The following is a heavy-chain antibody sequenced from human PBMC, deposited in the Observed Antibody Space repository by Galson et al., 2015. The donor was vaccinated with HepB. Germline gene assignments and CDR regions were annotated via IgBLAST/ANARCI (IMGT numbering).Heavy chain of an antibody. J-gene: IGHJ3*02. CDR3: ARGASDLDIVATITDDDAFDI. D-gene: IGHD5-12*01. CDR1: GYTFTSYG. CDR2: ISAYNGNT. V-gene: IGHV1-18*01. Sequence: SVKVSCKASGYTFTSYGISWVRQAPGQGLEWMGWISAYNGNTNYAQKLQGRVTMTTDTSTSTAYMELRSLRSDDTAVYYCARGASDLDIVATITDDDAFDIWGQGTMVTVSS.